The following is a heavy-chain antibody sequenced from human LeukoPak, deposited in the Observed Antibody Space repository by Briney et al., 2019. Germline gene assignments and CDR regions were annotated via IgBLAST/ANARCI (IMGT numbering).Heavy chain of an antibody. D-gene: IGHD4-17*01. CDR1: GFTFSSYR. CDR2: ITGSSTYI. CDR3: ARNYGDYGHYFDD. V-gene: IGHV3-21*01. J-gene: IGHJ4*02. Sequence: PGGSLRLSCEAPGFTFSSYRMNWVRQAPGKGLEWVSSITGSSTYIYYVDSVKGRFTISRDNAKNSLYLQMNSLRVEDTAVYYCARNYGDYGHYFDDWGQGALVTVSS.